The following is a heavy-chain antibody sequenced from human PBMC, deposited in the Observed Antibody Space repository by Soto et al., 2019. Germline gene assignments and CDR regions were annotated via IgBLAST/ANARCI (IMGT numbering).Heavy chain of an antibody. CDR1: GGSISSGGYY. Sequence: SETLSLTCTVSGGSISSGGYYWSWIRQHPGKGLEWIGYIYYSGSTYYNPSLKSRVTISVDTSKNQFSLKLSSVTAADTAVYYCARKEMATIHFDYWGQGTLVTVSS. CDR3: ARKEMATIHFDY. D-gene: IGHD5-12*01. J-gene: IGHJ4*02. V-gene: IGHV4-31*03. CDR2: IYYSGST.